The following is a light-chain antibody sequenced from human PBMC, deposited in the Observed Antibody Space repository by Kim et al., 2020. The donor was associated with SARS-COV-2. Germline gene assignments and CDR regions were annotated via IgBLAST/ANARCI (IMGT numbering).Light chain of an antibody. Sequence: APGETAKITCGGNNIGSYTVHWYQQKPDQAPMLVIYYNSDRPSGIPERFSGSNSGNTATLTISRVEAGDEADYYCQVWDSRSFYVFGTGTKVTVL. J-gene: IGLJ1*01. CDR3: QVWDSRSFYV. CDR2: YNS. CDR1: NIGSYT. V-gene: IGLV3-21*04.